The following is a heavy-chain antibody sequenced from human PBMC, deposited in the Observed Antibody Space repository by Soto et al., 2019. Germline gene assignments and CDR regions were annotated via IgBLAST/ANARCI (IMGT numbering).Heavy chain of an antibody. D-gene: IGHD5-18*01. CDR2: ISYDGSNK. Sequence: QVQLVESGGGVVQPGRSLRLSCAASGFTFSSYAMHWVRQAPGKGLEWVAVISYDGSNKYYADSVKGRFTISRDNSKNTLYLQMNSLRAEDTAVYYCARDLDTAMVYYFDYWGQGTLVTVSS. V-gene: IGHV3-30-3*01. CDR3: ARDLDTAMVYYFDY. CDR1: GFTFSSYA. J-gene: IGHJ4*02.